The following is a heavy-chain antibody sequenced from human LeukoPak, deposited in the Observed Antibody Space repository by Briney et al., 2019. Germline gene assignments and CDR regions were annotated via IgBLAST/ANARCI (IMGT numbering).Heavy chain of an antibody. J-gene: IGHJ3*02. CDR1: GGTFSSYT. CDR2: IIPILGIA. D-gene: IGHD2-2*01. V-gene: IGHV1-69*02. Sequence: ASVKVSCKASGGTFSSYTISWVRQAPGQGLEWMGRIIPILGIANYAQKFQGRVTIIADKSTSTAYMELSSLRSEDTAVYYCARQKYCSSTSCPLGIWGQGTMVTVSS. CDR3: ARQKYCSSTSCPLGI.